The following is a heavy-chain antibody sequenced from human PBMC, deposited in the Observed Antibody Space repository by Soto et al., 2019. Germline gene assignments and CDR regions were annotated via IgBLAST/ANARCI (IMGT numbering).Heavy chain of an antibody. CDR1: GFTFRRYT. CDR3: AHDRHAYLVLVPPSWLLYGVDV. Sequence: GGSLRLSCAASGFTFRRYTMNWVRQAPGKGMEWVSSISSRSSYIYYADSVKGRFTISRDNSENSLYLQRNSLSAECTAVYFSAHDRHAYLVLVPPSWLLYGVDVWGRGTTVTVSS. CDR2: ISSRSSYI. J-gene: IGHJ6*02. D-gene: IGHD2-2*01. V-gene: IGHV3-21*01.